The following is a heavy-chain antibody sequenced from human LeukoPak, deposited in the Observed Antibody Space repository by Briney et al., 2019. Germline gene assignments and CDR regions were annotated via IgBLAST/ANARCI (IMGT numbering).Heavy chain of an antibody. J-gene: IGHJ4*02. CDR3: AGKKGTMVFFDY. D-gene: IGHD4/OR15-4a*01. V-gene: IGHV1-69*04. CDR1: GGTFSSYA. CDR2: IIPILGIA. Sequence: ASVKVSCTASGGTFSSYAISWVRQAPGQGLEWMGRIIPILGIANYAQKFQGRVTITADKSTSTAYMELSSLRSEDTAVYYCAGKKGTMVFFDYWGQGALVTVSS.